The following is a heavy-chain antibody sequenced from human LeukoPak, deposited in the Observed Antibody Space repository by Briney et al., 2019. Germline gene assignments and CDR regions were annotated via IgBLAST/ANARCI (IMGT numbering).Heavy chain of an antibody. V-gene: IGHV3-11*01. D-gene: IGHD1-7*01. CDR3: GRDYGLIGTKRSFDI. J-gene: IGHJ3*02. CDR1: GFTFSDYY. CDR2: ISGSGTTI. Sequence: GGSLRLSCAASGFTFSDYYMGWIRQAPGKGLEWLSYISGSGTTIFYADSVKGRFTISRDNAKNSLDLQMNSLRAEDTAVYYCGRDYGLIGTKRSFDIWGQGTLVTVSS.